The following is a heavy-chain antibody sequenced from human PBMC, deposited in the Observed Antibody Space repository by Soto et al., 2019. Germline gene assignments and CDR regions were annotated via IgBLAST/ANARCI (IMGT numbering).Heavy chain of an antibody. J-gene: IGHJ4*02. CDR1: GFTFNKYA. CDR3: AKGRGGSGSLTPRVDF. CDR2: ISGGGDTT. D-gene: IGHD3-10*01. V-gene: IGHV3-23*01. Sequence: EVKLLESGGGLVQPGGSLRLSCAASGFTFNKYAMTWVRQAPGKGLEWVSAISGGGDTTSYADSVKGRFTVSRDGSKNTLYLQMSSLRAEDTALYYCAKGRGGSGSLTPRVDFWGQGTLVTVSS.